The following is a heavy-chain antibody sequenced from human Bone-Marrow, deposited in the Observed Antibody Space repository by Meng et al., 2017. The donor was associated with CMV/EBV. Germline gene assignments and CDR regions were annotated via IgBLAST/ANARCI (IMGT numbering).Heavy chain of an antibody. J-gene: IGHJ6*02. CDR2: ISSSGSTI. D-gene: IGHD2-2*01. CDR1: GFTFSSYE. V-gene: IGHV3-48*03. Sequence: GESLKISCAASGFTFSSYEMNWVRQAPGKGLEWVSYISSSGSTIYYADSVKGRFTISRGNAKNSLYLQMNSLRAEDTAVYYCARYQLPYYYYYGMDVWGQGTTVTVSS. CDR3: ARYQLPYYYYYGMDV.